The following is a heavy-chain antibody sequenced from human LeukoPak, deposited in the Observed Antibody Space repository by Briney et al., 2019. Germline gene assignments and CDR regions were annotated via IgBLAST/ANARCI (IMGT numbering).Heavy chain of an antibody. CDR3: ARGRQEISMILVVMTGVSYYLDV. CDR2: INPSGST. J-gene: IGHJ6*03. V-gene: IGHV4-34*01. CDR1: GGSFSGYY. Sequence: SETLSLTCAVYGGSFSGYYWTWIRQSPGKGLEWIGEINPSGSTYYNPSLKSRLTISRDTSKNQFSLRLSSVTAADTAVYYCARGRQEISMILVVMTGVSYYLDVWGKGTTVTVS. D-gene: IGHD3-22*01.